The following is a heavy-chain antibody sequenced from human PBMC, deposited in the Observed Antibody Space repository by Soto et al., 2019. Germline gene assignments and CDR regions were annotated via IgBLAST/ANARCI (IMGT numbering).Heavy chain of an antibody. V-gene: IGHV3-64*01. CDR2: ISSNGVGT. J-gene: IGHJ6*03. CDR3: ARRARPDFYYMDV. CDR1: GFTLSVYA. Sequence: GGSLRLSCAASGFTLSVYAMDRVRQAPGKGLEYVSGISSNGVGTYYANSVQGRFTISRDNSKNTVYLQMGSLRPEDMAVYYCARRARPDFYYMDVCGKGTTVTXSS. D-gene: IGHD6-6*01.